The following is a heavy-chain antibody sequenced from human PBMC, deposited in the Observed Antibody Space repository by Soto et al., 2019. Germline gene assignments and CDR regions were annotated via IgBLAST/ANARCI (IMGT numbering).Heavy chain of an antibody. CDR1: GFAFGSYW. J-gene: IGHJ4*01. Sequence: PGGSLRLSCAASGFAFGSYWMSWVRQAPGKGLEWLGTIKGDSSEKKYVASVRGRFTMSRDNAQNSLYLQMDSLRVEDTALYFCARASGYGSGSCVNHYADYWGHGTLVTVSS. CDR2: IKGDSSEK. D-gene: IGHD3-10*01. CDR3: ARASGYGSGSCVNHYADY. V-gene: IGHV3-7*01.